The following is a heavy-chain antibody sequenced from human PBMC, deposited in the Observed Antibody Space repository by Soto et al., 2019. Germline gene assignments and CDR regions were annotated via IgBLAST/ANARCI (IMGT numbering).Heavy chain of an antibody. CDR2: IYHGGST. D-gene: IGHD3-22*01. J-gene: IGHJ3*02. CDR3: ARDGILYDSSEMDAFDI. V-gene: IGHV4-38-2*02. CDR1: GYSISSGYY. Sequence: SETLSLTCAVSGYSISSGYYWGWIRQPPGKGLERVGSIYHGGSTYYNPSLKSRVIISVDTSKNQFSMKLSSVTAADTAVYYCARDGILYDSSEMDAFDIWGQGTMVTVSS.